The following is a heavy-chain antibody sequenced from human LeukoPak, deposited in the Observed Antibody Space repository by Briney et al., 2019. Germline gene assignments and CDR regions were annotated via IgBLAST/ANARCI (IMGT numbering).Heavy chain of an antibody. V-gene: IGHV1-2*02. CDR2: INPNSGGT. D-gene: IGHD1-26*01. CDR1: GYTFTGYY. J-gene: IGHJ4*02. Sequence: ASVKVSCKASGYTFTGYYMHWVRQAPGQGLEWMGWINPNSGGTNYAQKFQGRVTMTRDTSISTAYMELSRLRSDNTAVYYCARGLGGSGSYFLTFEYWGQGTLVTVSS. CDR3: ARGLGGSGSYFLTFEY.